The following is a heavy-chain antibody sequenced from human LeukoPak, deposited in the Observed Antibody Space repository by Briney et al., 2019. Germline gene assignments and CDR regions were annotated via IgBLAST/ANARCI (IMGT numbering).Heavy chain of an antibody. CDR1: GFTFSSFA. V-gene: IGHV3-23*01. J-gene: IGHJ4*02. D-gene: IGHD2-15*01. Sequence: GGSLRLSCAASGFTFSSFALSWVRQAPGKGLEWISGISGSGGRTDYADSVKGRFTISRDNSKNTLYLQMSSLRADDTALYYCAKSPPRCSGGSCYGYWGQGTLVTVSS. CDR3: AKSPPRCSGGSCYGY. CDR2: ISGSGGRT.